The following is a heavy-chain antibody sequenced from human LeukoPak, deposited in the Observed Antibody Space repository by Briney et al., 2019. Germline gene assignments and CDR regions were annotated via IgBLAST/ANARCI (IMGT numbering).Heavy chain of an antibody. CDR3: ARSRGAGPGAYFDY. CDR2: ISSSSIYI. Sequence: KSGGSLRLSCAASGFTFNVYNMNWVRQAPGKGLEWVSSISSSSIYIYYADSVKGRFTISRDNAENSLYLQMNSLRAEDTAVYYCARSRGAGPGAYFDYWGQGTLVTVTS. V-gene: IGHV3-21*04. J-gene: IGHJ4*02. CDR1: GFTFNVYN. D-gene: IGHD6-19*01.